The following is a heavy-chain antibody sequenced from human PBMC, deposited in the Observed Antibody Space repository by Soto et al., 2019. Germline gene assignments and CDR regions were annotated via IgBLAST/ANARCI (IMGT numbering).Heavy chain of an antibody. CDR3: AKDQYLSFDYYYYYGMDV. CDR2: MNPNSGNT. CDR1: GYTFTSNC. V-gene: IGHV1-8*01. J-gene: IGHJ6*02. Sequence: GASVEVPSKESGYTFTSNCMSWVRQATGQGLEWMGWMNPNSGNTGYAQKFQGRVTMTRNTSISTAYMELSSLRAEDTAVYYCAKDQYLSFDYYYYYGMDVWGQGTTVTVSS. D-gene: IGHD3-10*01.